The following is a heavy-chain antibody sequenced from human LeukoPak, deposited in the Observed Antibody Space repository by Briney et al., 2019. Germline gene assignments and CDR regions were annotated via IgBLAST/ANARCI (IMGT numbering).Heavy chain of an antibody. Sequence: GGSLRLSCAASGFTFSSYSMNWVRQAPGKGLEWVSSISSSSSYIYYADSVKGRFTISRDNAKNSLYLQMNSLRAEDTAVYYCARKLAVLYYFDYWGQGTLVTVSS. D-gene: IGHD3-10*01. CDR2: ISSSSSYI. CDR1: GFTFSSYS. V-gene: IGHV3-21*01. CDR3: ARKLAVLYYFDY. J-gene: IGHJ4*02.